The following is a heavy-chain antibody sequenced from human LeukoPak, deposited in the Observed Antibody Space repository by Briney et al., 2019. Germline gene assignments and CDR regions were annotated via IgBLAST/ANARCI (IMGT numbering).Heavy chain of an antibody. CDR1: GYTFTSYY. Sequence: ASVKVSCKASGYTFTSYYMHWVRQAPGQGLEWMGIINPSGGSTSYAQKFQGRVTMTRDTSTSTVYMELSSLRSEDTAVYYCARVVPAGTDYYYYYGMDVWGQGTTVTVSS. CDR2: INPSGGST. V-gene: IGHV1-46*01. CDR3: ARVVPAGTDYYYYYGMDV. D-gene: IGHD6-13*01. J-gene: IGHJ6*02.